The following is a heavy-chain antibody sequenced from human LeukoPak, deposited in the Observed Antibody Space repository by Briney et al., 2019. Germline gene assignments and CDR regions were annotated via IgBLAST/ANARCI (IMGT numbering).Heavy chain of an antibody. V-gene: IGHV1-2*02. D-gene: IGHD3-22*01. J-gene: IGHJ5*02. Sequence: ASVKVSCKASGYTFTDYYMHWVRQAPGQGLEWMGWINPNSGGTNYAQKFQGRVTMTRDTSISTAYMELSRLRSDDTAVYYCARDYYDSSGYYFARWFDPWGQGTLVTVSS. CDR1: GYTFTDYY. CDR2: INPNSGGT. CDR3: ARDYYDSSGYYFARWFDP.